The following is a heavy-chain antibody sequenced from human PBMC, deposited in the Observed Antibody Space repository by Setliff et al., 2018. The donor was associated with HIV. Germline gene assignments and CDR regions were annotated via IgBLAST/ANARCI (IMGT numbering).Heavy chain of an antibody. CDR2: MNPNSGNT. CDR1: GYTFTSYD. CDR3: ARGEQWPYYFHY. V-gene: IGHV1-8*02. D-gene: IGHD6-19*01. Sequence: ASVKVSCKASGYTFTSYDINWVRQATGQGLEWMGWMNPNSGNTGYAQKFQGRVTMTRNTSISTAYMELSSLRSEDTAVYYCARGEQWPYYFHYWGQGTLVTVSS. J-gene: IGHJ4*02.